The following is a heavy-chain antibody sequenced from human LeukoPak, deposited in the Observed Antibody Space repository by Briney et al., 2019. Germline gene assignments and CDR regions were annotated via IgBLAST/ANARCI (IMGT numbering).Heavy chain of an antibody. D-gene: IGHD3-22*01. CDR1: GGSISSGGYY. J-gene: IGHJ3*02. CDR2: IYYSGST. V-gene: IGHV4-30-4*08. Sequence: SQTLSLTCTVSGGSISSGGYYWSWIRQPPGKGLEWIGYIYYSGSTYYNPSLKSRVTISADTSKNQFSLKLSSVTAADTAVYYCARGYPYYYDSSGPDAFDIWGQGTMVTVSS. CDR3: ARGYPYYYDSSGPDAFDI.